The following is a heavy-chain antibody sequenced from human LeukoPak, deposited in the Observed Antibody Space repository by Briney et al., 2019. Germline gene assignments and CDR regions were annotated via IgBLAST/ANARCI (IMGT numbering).Heavy chain of an antibody. J-gene: IGHJ4*02. CDR3: ARHSIAAAADY. D-gene: IGHD6-13*01. Sequence: MSGGSLRLSCAASGFTLSDYYMSWMREAPGRGVEGVSYISSSSSYTNYADSVERRFTISRDTATNSLYLQMNTLRAEDTAVYYCARHSIAAAADYWGQGTLVTVSS. CDR1: GFTLSDYY. V-gene: IGHV3-11*03. CDR2: ISSSSSYT.